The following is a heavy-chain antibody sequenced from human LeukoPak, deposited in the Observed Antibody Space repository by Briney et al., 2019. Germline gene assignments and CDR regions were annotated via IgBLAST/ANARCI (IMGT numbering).Heavy chain of an antibody. J-gene: IGHJ6*02. CDR3: ARNQRVYDSSGYYSRYYYGMDV. Sequence: SETLSLTCTVSGGSISSYYWSWIRQPPGKGLEWTGYIYYSGSTNYNPSLKSRVTISVDTSKNQFSLKLSSVTAADTAVYYCARNQRVYDSSGYYSRYYYGMDVWGQGTTVTVSS. D-gene: IGHD3-22*01. V-gene: IGHV4-59*08. CDR1: GGSISSYY. CDR2: IYYSGST.